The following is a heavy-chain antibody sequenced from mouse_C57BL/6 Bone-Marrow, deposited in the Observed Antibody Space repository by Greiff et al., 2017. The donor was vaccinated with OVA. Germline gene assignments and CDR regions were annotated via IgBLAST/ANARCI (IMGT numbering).Heavy chain of an antibody. D-gene: IGHD1-1*01. Sequence: EVQGVESGGDLVKPGGSLKLSCAASGFTFSSYGMSWVRQTPDKRLEWVATISSGGSYTYYPDSVKGRFTISRDNAKNTLYLQMSSLKSEDTAMYYCARRRNYYGSSYLYAMDYWGQGTSVTVSS. V-gene: IGHV5-6*01. CDR2: ISSGGSYT. J-gene: IGHJ4*01. CDR1: GFTFSSYG. CDR3: ARRRNYYGSSYLYAMDY.